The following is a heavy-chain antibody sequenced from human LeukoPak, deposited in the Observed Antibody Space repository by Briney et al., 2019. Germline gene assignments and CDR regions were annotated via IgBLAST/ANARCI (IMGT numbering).Heavy chain of an antibody. CDR2: ISPGGGTT. D-gene: IGHD4-17*01. CDR1: GFAFGSEA. Sequence: GGSLRLSCAVSGFAFGSEAMSWVRQSPARGLEWVASISPGGGTTYYADYVKGRFIISRDNSNNTLFVQMNSLRAEDTAVYYCARNADYGDSNPFDYWGQGTLVTVSS. V-gene: IGHV3-23*01. CDR3: ARNADYGDSNPFDY. J-gene: IGHJ4*02.